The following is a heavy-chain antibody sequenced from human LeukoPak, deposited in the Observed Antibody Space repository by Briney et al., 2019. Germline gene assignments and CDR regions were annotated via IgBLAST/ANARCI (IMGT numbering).Heavy chain of an antibody. D-gene: IGHD2-2*01. CDR1: GFTFSDYY. Sequence: GASLRLSCAASGFTFSDYYMSWIRQAPGKGLDGVSYISYSGSTIYYADSVKGRFTISRDDAKNLLYLQMNSLRAEDTAVYYCAKSNPQLPAVRYYYMDVWGKGTTVTVSS. CDR2: ISYSGSTI. J-gene: IGHJ6*03. V-gene: IGHV3-11*01. CDR3: AKSNPQLPAVRYYYMDV.